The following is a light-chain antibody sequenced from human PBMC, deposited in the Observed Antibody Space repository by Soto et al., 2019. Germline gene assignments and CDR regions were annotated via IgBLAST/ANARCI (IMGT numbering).Light chain of an antibody. CDR2: DVS. V-gene: IGLV2-14*01. CDR1: SSGVGGYNY. CDR3: CSYTTSNTRQIV. J-gene: IGLJ1*01. Sequence: QSVLPQPASESGAPGHSITISCTGTSSGVGGYNYVSWYQQQPGKAPKFMIYDVSNRPSGVSNRFSGSKSGNTASLTISGLQAVDEDDYYCCSYTTSNTRQIVFGTGTKVAVL.